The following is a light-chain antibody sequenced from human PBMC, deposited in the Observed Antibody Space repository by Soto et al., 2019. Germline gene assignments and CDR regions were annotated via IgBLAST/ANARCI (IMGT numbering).Light chain of an antibody. V-gene: IGKV1-39*01. J-gene: IGKJ3*01. Sequence: DIQMTQSPSSLSASVGDRVTITCRASQRLFSFLNWYQQVPGKAPKLLIYTASRLQSGVPSRFSGSESGTDFTLTISSLQPEDFATYYWQQTYSTPFSFGPGTKVDVK. CDR1: QRLFSF. CDR3: QQTYSTPFS. CDR2: TAS.